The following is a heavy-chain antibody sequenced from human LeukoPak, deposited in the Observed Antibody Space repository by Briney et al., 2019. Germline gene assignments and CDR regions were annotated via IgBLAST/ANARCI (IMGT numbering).Heavy chain of an antibody. CDR1: RGSISLYH. D-gene: IGHD2-15*01. CDR3: ARGDFSGGYCYDY. J-gene: IGHJ4*02. Sequence: SETLSLTCTVSRGSISLYHWSWIWQPPGKGLEWIGHIYYSGSTNYNPSLKSRVTISIDTSKNQFSLKLSSVTAADTAVYYCARGDFSGGYCYDYWGQGTLVTVSS. V-gene: IGHV4-59*01. CDR2: IYYSGST.